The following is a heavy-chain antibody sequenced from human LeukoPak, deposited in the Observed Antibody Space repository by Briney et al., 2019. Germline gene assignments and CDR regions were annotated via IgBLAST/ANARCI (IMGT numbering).Heavy chain of an antibody. V-gene: IGHV1-69*04. J-gene: IGHJ2*01. Sequence: ASVKVSCKASGGTFSSYAISWVRQAPGQGLEWMGRIIPILGIANYAQKFQGRVTITADKSTSTAYMELSSLRSEDTAVYYCAKVSRWLQFEYFDLGGRGTLVTVSS. CDR2: IIPILGIA. CDR1: GGTFSSYA. D-gene: IGHD5-12*01. CDR3: AKVSRWLQFEYFDL.